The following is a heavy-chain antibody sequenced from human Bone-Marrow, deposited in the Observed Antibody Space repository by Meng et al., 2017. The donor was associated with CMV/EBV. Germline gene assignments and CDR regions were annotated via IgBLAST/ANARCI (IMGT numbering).Heavy chain of an antibody. J-gene: IGHJ3*02. Sequence: SEPLSLTCTVSGGSISSYYWSWIRQPPGKGLEWIGYIYYSGSTNYNPSLKSRVTISVDTSKNQFSLKLSSVTAADTAVYYCARVYTDPPSSGYNTDAFDIWGQGTMVTVSS. D-gene: IGHD6-19*01. CDR2: IYYSGST. CDR3: ARVYTDPPSSGYNTDAFDI. CDR1: GGSISSYY. V-gene: IGHV4-59*01.